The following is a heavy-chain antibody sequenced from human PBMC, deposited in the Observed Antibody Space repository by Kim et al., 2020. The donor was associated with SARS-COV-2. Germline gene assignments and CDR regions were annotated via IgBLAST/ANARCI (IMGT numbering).Heavy chain of an antibody. CDR3: ARAAADRGYYFDY. D-gene: IGHD6-25*01. CDR2: IYHSGST. Sequence: SETLSLTCAVSGGSISSSNWWSWVRQPPGKGLEWIGEIYHSGSTNYNPSLKSRVTISVDKSKNQFSLKLSSVTAADTAVYYCARAAADRGYYFDYWGQGTLVTVSS. CDR1: GGSISSSNW. J-gene: IGHJ4*02. V-gene: IGHV4-4*02.